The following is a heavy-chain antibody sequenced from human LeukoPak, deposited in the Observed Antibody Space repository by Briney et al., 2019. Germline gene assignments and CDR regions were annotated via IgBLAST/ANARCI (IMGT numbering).Heavy chain of an antibody. CDR1: GGSFSGYY. CDR3: ARHRSYGDILTGYFDY. Sequence: SETLSLTCAVYGGSFSGYYWSWIRQPPGKGLEWIGEINHSGSTNYNPSLKSRVTISVDTSKNQFSLKLSSVTAADTAVYYCARHRSYGDILTGYFDYWGQGTLVTVSS. J-gene: IGHJ4*02. V-gene: IGHV4-34*01. D-gene: IGHD3-9*01. CDR2: INHSGST.